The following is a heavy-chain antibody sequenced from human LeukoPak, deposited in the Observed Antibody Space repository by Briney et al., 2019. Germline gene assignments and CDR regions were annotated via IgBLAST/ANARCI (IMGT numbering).Heavy chain of an antibody. CDR1: GGSISSGGYY. D-gene: IGHD6-13*01. V-gene: IGHV4-31*03. CDR3: ARDKGLAAAGHWYFDL. Sequence: PSETLSLTCTVSGGSISSGGYYWSWIRQHPGKGLEWIGYIYYSGSTYYNPSLKSRVTISGDTSKNQFSLKLSSVTAADTAVYYCARDKGLAAAGHWYFDLWGRGTLVTVSS. J-gene: IGHJ2*01. CDR2: IYYSGST.